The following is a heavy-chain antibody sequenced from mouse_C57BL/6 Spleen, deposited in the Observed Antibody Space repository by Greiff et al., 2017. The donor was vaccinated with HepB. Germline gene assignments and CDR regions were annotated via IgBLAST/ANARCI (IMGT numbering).Heavy chain of an antibody. CDR3: ARRGYGSSPDY. CDR1: GYTFTSYW. D-gene: IGHD1-1*01. V-gene: IGHV1-50*01. J-gene: IGHJ2*01. CDR2: IDPSDSYT. Sequence: QVHVKQSGAELVKPGASVKLSCKASGYTFTSYWMQWVKQRPGQGLEWIGEIDPSDSYTNYNQKFKGKATLTVDTSSSTAYMQLSSLTSEDSAVYYCARRGYGSSPDYWGQGTTLTVSS.